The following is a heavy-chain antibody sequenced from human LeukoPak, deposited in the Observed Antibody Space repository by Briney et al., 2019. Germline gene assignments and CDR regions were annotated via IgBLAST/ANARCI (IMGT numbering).Heavy chain of an antibody. CDR3: AKDQFLAVDGTIGYFDY. Sequence: PGGSLRLSCAASGFTFTSYAMTWVRQAPGKGLEWVSTISGGGGSTHYADSVKGRFTISRDNPRNTLYLQMNSLRAEDTAIYYCAKDQFLAVDGTIGYFDYWGQGTLVTVSS. D-gene: IGHD6-19*01. J-gene: IGHJ4*02. V-gene: IGHV3-23*01. CDR2: ISGGGGST. CDR1: GFTFTSYA.